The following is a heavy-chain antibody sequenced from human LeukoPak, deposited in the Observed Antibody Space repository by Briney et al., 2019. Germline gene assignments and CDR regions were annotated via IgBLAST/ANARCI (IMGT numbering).Heavy chain of an antibody. Sequence: SETLSLTCTVSGGSISSSSYYWGWIRQPPGKGLEWIGSIYYSGSTYYNPSLKSRVTISVDTSKNQFSLKLSSVTAADTAVYYCARQKRDIAARLENWFDPWGQGTLVPDSS. CDR3: ARQKRDIAARLENWFDP. J-gene: IGHJ5*02. D-gene: IGHD6-6*01. V-gene: IGHV4-39*01. CDR2: IYYSGST. CDR1: GGSISSSSYY.